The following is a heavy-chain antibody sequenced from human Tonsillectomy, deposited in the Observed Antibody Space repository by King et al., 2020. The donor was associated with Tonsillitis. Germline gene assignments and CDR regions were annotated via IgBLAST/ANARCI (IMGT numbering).Heavy chain of an antibody. CDR1: GFTFSSYA. J-gene: IGHJ4*02. D-gene: IGHD4-11*01. V-gene: IGHV3-23*04. CDR3: AQLATYRATDHLDF. Sequence: DVQLVESGGGLVQPGGSLRLSCAASGFTFSSYAMTWVRQAPGKGLEWVSSISGSVGSTYYADSVKGRFTISRDNSKNTLYLQMNSLRAEDTAIYYCAQLATYRATDHLDFWGQGTLVTVSS. CDR2: ISGSVGST.